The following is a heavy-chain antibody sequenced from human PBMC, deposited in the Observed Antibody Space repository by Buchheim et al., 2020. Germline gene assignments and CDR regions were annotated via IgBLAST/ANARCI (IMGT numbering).Heavy chain of an antibody. J-gene: IGHJ4*02. V-gene: IGHV3-7*01. CDR3: ARDQAYSAPY. Sequence: EVQLVESGGALVQPGGSLRLSCAASGFTFTDYWMMWVRQAPGQGLEWVANINQDETTKNYVDSVRGRFTISRDNPKNSLYLQMNSLRVEDTALYYCARDQAYSAPYWGQG. CDR1: GFTFTDYW. D-gene: IGHD6-13*01. CDR2: INQDETTK.